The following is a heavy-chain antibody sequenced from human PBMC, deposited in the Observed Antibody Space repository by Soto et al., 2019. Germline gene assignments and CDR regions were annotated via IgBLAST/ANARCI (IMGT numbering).Heavy chain of an antibody. J-gene: IGHJ4*02. Sequence: PGGSLRLSCAASGFTFSSYAMSWVRQAPGKGLEWVSVISGSGGSTDYADSVKGRFTISRDNSKNTLYLQMNNLRAEDTAVYYCAKDPAVRPFRVPIPSYFDYWGQGTLVTVSS. CDR1: GFTFSSYA. CDR2: ISGSGGST. CDR3: AKDPAVRPFRVPIPSYFDY. D-gene: IGHD3-10*01. V-gene: IGHV3-23*01.